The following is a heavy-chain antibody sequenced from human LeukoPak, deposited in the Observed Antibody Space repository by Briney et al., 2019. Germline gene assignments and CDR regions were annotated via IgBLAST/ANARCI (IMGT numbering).Heavy chain of an antibody. V-gene: IGHV3-7*01. CDR1: GFTFDDYW. Sequence: GGSLRLSCGASGFTFDDYWMSWVRQAPGQGLEWVANINQDGSEKYYLDSAKGRFTISRDNAKNTLYLQMNSLRAEDTAVYYCAALDNGRDYWGQGTLVTVSS. CDR2: INQDGSEK. J-gene: IGHJ4*02. D-gene: IGHD1-14*01. CDR3: AALDNGRDY.